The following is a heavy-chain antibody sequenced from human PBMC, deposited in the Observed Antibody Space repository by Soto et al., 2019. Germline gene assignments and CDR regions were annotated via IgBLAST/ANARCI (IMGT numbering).Heavy chain of an antibody. CDR3: AKDQLRGVRGVITYYYGMDV. CDR2: ISYDGSNK. Sequence: QVQLGESGGGVVQPGRSLRLSCAASGFTFSSYGMHWVRQAPDKGLEWVAVISYDGSNKYYADSVKGRFTISRDNSKNTLYLQMNSLRAEDTAVYYCAKDQLRGVRGVITYYYGMDVWGQGATVTVSS. CDR1: GFTFSSYG. J-gene: IGHJ6*02. V-gene: IGHV3-30*18. D-gene: IGHD3-10*01.